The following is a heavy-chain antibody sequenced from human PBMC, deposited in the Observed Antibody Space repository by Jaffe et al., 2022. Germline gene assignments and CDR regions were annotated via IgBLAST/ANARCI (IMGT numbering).Heavy chain of an antibody. CDR2: IRYDGSNK. J-gene: IGHJ2*01. CDR3: AKTGLAIYTVTNPREYWYFDL. CDR1: GFTFSSYG. V-gene: IGHV3-30*02. D-gene: IGHD4-17*01. Sequence: QVQLVESGGGVVQPGGSLRLSCAASGFTFSSYGMHWVRQAPGKGLEWVAFIRYDGSNKYYADSVKGRFTISRDNSKNTLYLQMNSLRAEDTAVYYCAKTGLAIYTVTNPREYWYFDLWGRGTLVTVSS.